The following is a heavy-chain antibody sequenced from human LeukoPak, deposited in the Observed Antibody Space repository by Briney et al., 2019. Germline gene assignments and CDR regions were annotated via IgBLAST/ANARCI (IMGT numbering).Heavy chain of an antibody. J-gene: IGHJ3*02. CDR2: ISSSSSTI. V-gene: IGHV3-48*01. CDR3: ARGGHDNPEAFDI. Sequence: QPGGSLRLSCAASGFTFSTYIMNWVRQAPGKGLGWVSYISSSSSTIYYADSAKGRFTISRDNAKNSLYLQMNSLRAEDTAVYYCARGGHDNPEAFDIWGQGTMVTVSS. D-gene: IGHD1-1*01. CDR1: GFTFSTYI.